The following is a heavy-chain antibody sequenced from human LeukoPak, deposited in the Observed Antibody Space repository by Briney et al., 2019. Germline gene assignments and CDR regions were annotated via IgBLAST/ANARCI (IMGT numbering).Heavy chain of an antibody. D-gene: IGHD3-16*01. CDR2: IYYSGST. V-gene: IGHV4-59*01. CDR3: AREEFWGAFDI. Sequence: SENLSLTCTVSGGSISSYYWSWIRQPPGKGLEWIGYIYYSGSTNYNPSLKSRVTISVDTSKNQFSLKLSSVTAADTAVYYCAREEFWGAFDIWGQGTMVTVSS. CDR1: GGSISSYY. J-gene: IGHJ3*02.